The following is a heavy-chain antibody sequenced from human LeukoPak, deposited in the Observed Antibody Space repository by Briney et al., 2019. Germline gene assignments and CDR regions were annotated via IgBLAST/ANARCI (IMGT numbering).Heavy chain of an antibody. V-gene: IGHV3-53*01. CDR3: ARGPNSNWSGLDF. CDR1: GFTVSSNY. D-gene: IGHD6-6*01. J-gene: IGHJ4*02. Sequence: GGSLRLSCAASGFTVSSNYMSWVRQAPGKGLEWVSVIYSGGNTYYADSVKGRFTISRDNSKNTLYLQMNSLRAEDTAVYYCARGPNSNWSGLDFWGQGTLLTVSS. CDR2: IYSGGNT.